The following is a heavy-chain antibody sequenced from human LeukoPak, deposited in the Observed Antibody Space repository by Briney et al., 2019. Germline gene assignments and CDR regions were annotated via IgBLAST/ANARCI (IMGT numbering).Heavy chain of an antibody. J-gene: IGHJ5*02. CDR2: IYYSGST. CDR3: ASILTTFDFWSGANWFDP. CDR1: GGSISSSSYY. Sequence: SETLSLTCAVSGGSISSSSYYWGWIRQPPGKGLEWIGSIYYSGSTYYNPSLKSRVTISVDTSKNQFSLELSSVTAADTAVYYCASILTTFDFWSGANWFDPWGQGTLVTVSS. V-gene: IGHV4-39*01. D-gene: IGHD3-3*01.